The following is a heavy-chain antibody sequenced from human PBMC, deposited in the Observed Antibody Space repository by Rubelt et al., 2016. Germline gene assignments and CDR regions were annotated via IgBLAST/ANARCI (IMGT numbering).Heavy chain of an antibody. J-gene: IGHJ4*02. Sequence: QVQLQQWGAGLLKPSETLSLTCAVYGGSFSGYYWSWIRQPPGKGLEWIGEINHSGSTNYNPSLKSRVTISVDTSKNQFPLKLSSVTAADTAVYYCARGTVPDYYGSGSTFDYWGQGTLVTVSS. D-gene: IGHD3-10*01. CDR3: ARGTVPDYYGSGSTFDY. V-gene: IGHV4-34*01. CDR1: GGSFSGYY. CDR2: INHSGST.